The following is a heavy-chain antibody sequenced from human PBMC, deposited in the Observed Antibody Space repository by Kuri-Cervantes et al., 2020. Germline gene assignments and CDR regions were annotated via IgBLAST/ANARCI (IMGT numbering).Heavy chain of an antibody. Sequence: GGSLRLSCAASGFTFSNAWMSWVRQAPGKGLEWVSYISSSSSTIYYADSVKGRFTISRDNAKNSLYLQMNSLRDEDTAVYYCARDHRGSGWYRDAFDIWGQGTMVTVSS. CDR1: GFTFSNAW. J-gene: IGHJ3*02. CDR3: ARDHRGSGWYRDAFDI. D-gene: IGHD6-19*01. V-gene: IGHV3-48*02. CDR2: ISSSSSTI.